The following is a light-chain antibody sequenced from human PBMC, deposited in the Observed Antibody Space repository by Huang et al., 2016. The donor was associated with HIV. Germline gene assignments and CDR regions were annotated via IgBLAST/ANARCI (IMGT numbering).Light chain of an antibody. Sequence: EIVLTQSPATLSLSPGERATLSCRASQSVSSYLAWYQQKPGQAPRLLIYDASNRATGNPDRFSGRESGTDFTLTSDSLEPEDFALYYCQLRTFGQGTKLEIK. CDR1: QSVSSY. V-gene: IGKV3-11*01. J-gene: IGKJ2*01. CDR3: QLRT. CDR2: DAS.